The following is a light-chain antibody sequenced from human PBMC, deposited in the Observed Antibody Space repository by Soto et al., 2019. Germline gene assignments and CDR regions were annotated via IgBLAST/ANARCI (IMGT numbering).Light chain of an antibody. CDR3: QQSYITPWT. Sequence: DIQLTQSPSSLSASVGDRVTITCRASQSISNYLNWYQQKPGKAPKLLIYAASTLQSGVPSRFSGSGSGTDFTLTISSLLPEDFATYYCQQSYITPWTFGQGTKVEIK. CDR1: QSISNY. V-gene: IGKV1-39*01. J-gene: IGKJ1*01. CDR2: AAS.